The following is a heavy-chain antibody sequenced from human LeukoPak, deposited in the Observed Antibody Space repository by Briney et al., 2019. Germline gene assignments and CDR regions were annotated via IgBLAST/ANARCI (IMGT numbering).Heavy chain of an antibody. CDR3: ARDPNPTDCSGGSCYSDYYYGMDV. CDR2: ISSSGSTI. CDR1: GFTFSDYY. V-gene: IGHV3-11*01. Sequence: GGSLRLSCAASGFTFSDYYMSWIRQAPGKGLEWVSYISSSGSTIYYADSVKGRFTISRDNAKNSLYLQMNSLRAEDTAVYYCARDPNPTDCSGGSCYSDYYYGMDVWGQGTTVTVSS. J-gene: IGHJ6*02. D-gene: IGHD2-15*01.